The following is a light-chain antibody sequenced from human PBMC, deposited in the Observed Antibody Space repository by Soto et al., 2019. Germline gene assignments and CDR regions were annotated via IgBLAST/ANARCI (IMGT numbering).Light chain of an antibody. CDR2: SNS. CDR1: SSNIGSNT. Sequence: QSVLTQPPSASGTPGQRVTISCSGSSSNIGSNTANWYQQLPGTAPKLLIFSNSQRPSIVPDRFSGSRSGTSASLTISGLQSEDEADYYCASWDSSLKGWVFGGGTKLTVL. V-gene: IGLV1-44*01. CDR3: ASWDSSLKGWV. J-gene: IGLJ3*02.